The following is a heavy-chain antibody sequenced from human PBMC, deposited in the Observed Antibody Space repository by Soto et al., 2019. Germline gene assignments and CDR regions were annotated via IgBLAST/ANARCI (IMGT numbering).Heavy chain of an antibody. V-gene: IGHV3-33*01. J-gene: IGHJ6*02. D-gene: IGHD2-2*01. CDR3: ARDLLLGAKYQLRYYYYYGMDV. CDR1: GFTFSSYG. CDR2: RWYDGSNK. Sequence: GGSLRLSCAASGFTFSSYGMHWVRQAPGKGLEWVAVRWYDGSNKYYADSVKGRFTIPRDNSKNTLYMQMNSLRAEDTAVYYCARDLLLGAKYQLRYYYYYGMDVWGQGTTVTVSS.